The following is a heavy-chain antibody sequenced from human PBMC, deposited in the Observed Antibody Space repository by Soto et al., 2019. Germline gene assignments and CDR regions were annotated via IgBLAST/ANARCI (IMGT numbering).Heavy chain of an antibody. D-gene: IGHD2-21*02. Sequence: SETLSLTCTVSGASIRSTDYYWSWIRQAPGKGLEWIGYVYYTGSTYYNPSLMSRLTISVDTSKNQFSLKLTSVTAAETAVYYCVRTAREGAVAPHWFDRWRQGTQVPVSS. V-gene: IGHV4-30-4*01. J-gene: IGHJ5*02. CDR3: VRTAREGAVAPHWFDR. CDR1: GASIRSTDYY. CDR2: VYYTGST.